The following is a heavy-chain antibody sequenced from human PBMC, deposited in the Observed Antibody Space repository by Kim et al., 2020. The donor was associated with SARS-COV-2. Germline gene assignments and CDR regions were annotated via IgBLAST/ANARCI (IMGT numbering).Heavy chain of an antibody. V-gene: IGHV4-4*09. CDR3: ARGGYSYGYGAFDI. J-gene: IGHJ3*02. Sequence: SPSLKSRDTLSVDTSKNQFSLKLSSVTAADAAVYYCARGGYSYGYGAFDIWGQGTMVTVSS. D-gene: IGHD5-18*01.